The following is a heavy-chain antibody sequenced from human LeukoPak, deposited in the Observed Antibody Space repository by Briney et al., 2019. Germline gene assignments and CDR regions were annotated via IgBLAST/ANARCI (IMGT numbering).Heavy chain of an antibody. J-gene: IGHJ3*02. CDR3: ARDQEVGATKGEAFDI. CDR1: GYTFTSYA. Sequence: ASVKVSCKASGYTFTSYAMHWVRQAPGQRLEWMGWINAGNGNTKYSQKFQGRVTITRDTSASTAYMELSSLRSEDAAVYYCARDQEVGATKGEAFDIWGQGTMVTVSS. CDR2: INAGNGNT. D-gene: IGHD1-26*01. V-gene: IGHV1-3*01.